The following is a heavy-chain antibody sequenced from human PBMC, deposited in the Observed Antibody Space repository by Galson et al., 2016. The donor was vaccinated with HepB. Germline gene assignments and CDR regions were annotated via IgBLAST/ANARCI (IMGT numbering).Heavy chain of an antibody. Sequence: SLRLSCAASGFTFSSYAMSWVRQAPGKGLEWVSGIDTVGDTTYYADSVKGRFTISRDNSKNTLYVHMNSLRAEDTAVYFCTKWSRYFDGGGAFDIWGQGTMVTVSS. V-gene: IGHV3-23*01. D-gene: IGHD3-9*01. CDR1: GFTFSSYA. J-gene: IGHJ3*02. CDR2: IDTVGDTT. CDR3: TKWSRYFDGGGAFDI.